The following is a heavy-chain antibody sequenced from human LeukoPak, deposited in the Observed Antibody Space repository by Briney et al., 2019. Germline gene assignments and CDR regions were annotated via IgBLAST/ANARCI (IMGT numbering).Heavy chain of an antibody. CDR1: GGSISSCY. CDR3: ARGRPGQQWLVKTQPFDY. J-gene: IGHJ4*02. Sequence: SETLSLTCTVSGGSISSCYWSWIRQPPGKGLEWIGYIYYSGSTNYNPSLKSRVTISVDTSKNQFSLKLSSVTAADTAVYYCARGRPGQQWLVKTQPFDYWGQGTLVTVSS. V-gene: IGHV4-59*01. CDR2: IYYSGST. D-gene: IGHD6-19*01.